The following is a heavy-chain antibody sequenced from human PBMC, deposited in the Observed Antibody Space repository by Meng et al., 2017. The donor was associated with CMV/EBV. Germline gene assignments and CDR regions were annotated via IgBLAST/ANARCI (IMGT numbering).Heavy chain of an antibody. CDR3: ARYNWNFDYYYGMDV. D-gene: IGHD1-7*01. J-gene: IGHJ6*02. Sequence: SETLSLTCTASGGSISSHYWSWIRQPPGKGLEWIGYIYYSGSTNYNPSLKSRVTISVDTSKNQFSLKLSSVTAADTAVYYCARYNWNFDYYYGMDVWGQGTTVTVSS. V-gene: IGHV4-59*11. CDR2: IYYSGST. CDR1: GGSISSHY.